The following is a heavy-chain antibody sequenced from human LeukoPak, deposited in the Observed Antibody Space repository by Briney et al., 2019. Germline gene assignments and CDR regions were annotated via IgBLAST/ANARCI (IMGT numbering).Heavy chain of an antibody. CDR2: INWNGGST. D-gene: IGHD3-10*01. Sequence: GGSLRLSCAASGYTFEDYGVTWVRQAPGKGLEWVSGINWNGGSTGYADSVKGRFTISRDNAKNSLYLQMNSLRDEDTAVYYCASRRELFDYWGQGTLVTVSS. J-gene: IGHJ4*02. CDR3: ASRRELFDY. CDR1: GYTFEDYG. V-gene: IGHV3-20*04.